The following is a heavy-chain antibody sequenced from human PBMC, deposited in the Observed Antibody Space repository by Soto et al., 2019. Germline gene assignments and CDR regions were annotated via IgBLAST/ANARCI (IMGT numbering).Heavy chain of an antibody. J-gene: IGHJ4*02. CDR1: GFTFSDYA. D-gene: IGHD5-12*01. CDR3: AKDLYSGYGGCFDY. CDR2: ISSSGGHT. V-gene: IGHV3-23*01. Sequence: EVQLLESGGGLVQPGGSLRLPCAASGFTFSDYAMNWVRQAPGKGLEWVSAISSSGGHTYYADSVKGRFTISRDNSRNTLYLQMNSLRAEDTAVYYCAKDLYSGYGGCFDYWGQGTLVTVSS.